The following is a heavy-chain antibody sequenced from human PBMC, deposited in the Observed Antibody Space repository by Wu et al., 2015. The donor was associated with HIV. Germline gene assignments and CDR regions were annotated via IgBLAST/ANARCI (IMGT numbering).Heavy chain of an antibody. J-gene: IGHJ3*02. CDR2: INPSGGST. D-gene: IGHD6-19*01. V-gene: IGHV1-46*01. CDR1: GYTFTSYY. Sequence: QVQLVQSGAEVKKPGASVKVSCKASGYTFTSYYMHWVRQAPGQGLEWMGIINPSGGSTSYAQKFQGRVTMTRDTSTSTVYMELSSLRSEDTAVYYCARDRELAVAANEDAFDYRGAKGTMVTVSS. CDR3: ARDRELAVAANEDAFDYR.